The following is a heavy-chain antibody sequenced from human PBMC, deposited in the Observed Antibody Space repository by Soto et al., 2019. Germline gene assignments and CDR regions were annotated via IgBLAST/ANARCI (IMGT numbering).Heavy chain of an antibody. D-gene: IGHD5-12*01. CDR3: AKDRGDGYNANYFDY. CDR1: GFSLSFYG. V-gene: IGHV3-30*18. Sequence: ESGGGVVQPGRSLRLSCAASGFSLSFYGMHWVRQAPGKGLEWVALISNTGSYIYYADSVKGRFSISRDNSKNTLYLQMNSLRAEDTAVYYCAKDRGDGYNANYFDYWGQGTLVTVSS. J-gene: IGHJ4*02. CDR2: ISNTGSYI.